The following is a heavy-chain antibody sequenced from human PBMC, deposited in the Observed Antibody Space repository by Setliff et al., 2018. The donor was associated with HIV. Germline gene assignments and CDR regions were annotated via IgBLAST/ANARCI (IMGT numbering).Heavy chain of an antibody. CDR1: GGSISSSNW. CDR3: ARGYSSSYYFDY. J-gene: IGHJ4*02. CDR2: IYHSGST. V-gene: IGHV4-4*02. D-gene: IGHD5-18*01. Sequence: ETLSLTCAVSGGSISSSNWWSWVRQPPGKGLEWIGEIYHSGSTNYNPSLKSRVTISVDTSKNQFSLKLSSVTAADTAVYYCARGYSSSYYFDYWGRERWSPSPQ.